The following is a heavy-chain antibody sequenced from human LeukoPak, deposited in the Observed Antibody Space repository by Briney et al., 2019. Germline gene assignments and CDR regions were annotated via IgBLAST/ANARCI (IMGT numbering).Heavy chain of an antibody. CDR1: GYTFTSYG. J-gene: IGHJ4*02. CDR2: ISAYNGNT. Sequence: ASVKVSCKASGYTFTSYGISWVRQAPGQGLEWMGWISAYNGNTNYAQKLQGRVTMTTDTSTSTAYMEPRSLRSDDTAVYYCARDANSSGYSAFGYWGQGTLVTVSS. V-gene: IGHV1-18*01. D-gene: IGHD6-19*01. CDR3: ARDANSSGYSAFGY.